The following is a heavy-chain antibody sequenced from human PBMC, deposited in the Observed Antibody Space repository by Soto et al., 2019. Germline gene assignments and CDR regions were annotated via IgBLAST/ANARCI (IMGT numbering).Heavy chain of an antibody. Sequence: GGSLRLSCAASGFTFSSYAMSWVRQAPGKGLEWVSAISGSGGSTYYADSVKGRFTISRDNSKNTLYLQMNSLRAEDTAVYYCAKDFPLPFAVPYCGGDCYSDYWGQGTLVTVSS. CDR3: AKDFPLPFAVPYCGGDCYSDY. V-gene: IGHV3-23*01. CDR2: ISGSGGST. D-gene: IGHD2-21*02. CDR1: GFTFSSYA. J-gene: IGHJ4*02.